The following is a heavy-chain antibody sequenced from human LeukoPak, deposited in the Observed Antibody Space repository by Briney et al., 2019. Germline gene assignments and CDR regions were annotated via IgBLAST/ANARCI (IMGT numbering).Heavy chain of an antibody. CDR3: AKSVAIYFYYGLDV. Sequence: GSLRLSCAASGFSVSNNYMSWVRQAPGKGLEWVSVLYSGGSAYYADSVKGRFTISRDSSKNTLYLQMDSLRAEDTAPYYCAKSVAIYFYYGLDVWGQGTTVTVSS. J-gene: IGHJ6*02. V-gene: IGHV3-53*01. CDR2: LYSGGSA. CDR1: GFSVSNNY. D-gene: IGHD3-3*01.